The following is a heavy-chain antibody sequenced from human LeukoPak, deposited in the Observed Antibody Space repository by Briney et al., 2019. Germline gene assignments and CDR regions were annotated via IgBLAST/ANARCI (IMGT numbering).Heavy chain of an antibody. Sequence: GGSLRLSCAASGFTFDDYAMHWVRQAPGKGLEWVSGISWNSGSIGYADSVKGRFTISRDNAKNSLYLQMNSLRAEDTALYYCATPPRRHGYNFASDYWGQGALVTVSS. J-gene: IGHJ4*02. CDR1: GFTFDDYA. CDR2: ISWNSGSI. V-gene: IGHV3-9*01. D-gene: IGHD5-24*01. CDR3: ATPPRRHGYNFASDY.